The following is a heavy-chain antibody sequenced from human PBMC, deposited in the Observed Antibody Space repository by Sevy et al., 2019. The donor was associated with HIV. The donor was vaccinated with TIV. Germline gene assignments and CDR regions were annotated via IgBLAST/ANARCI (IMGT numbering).Heavy chain of an antibody. V-gene: IGHV3-11*01. Sequence: GESLKISCVASGFTFSDYYMSWIRQAPGKGLEWVSYISSSGSSIYYADSVKGRFTISRDNAKNSLYLQMNSLRAEDTAVYYCARSKYYYDSSGYSPFGYWGQGTLVTVSS. D-gene: IGHD3-22*01. J-gene: IGHJ4*02. CDR1: GFTFSDYY. CDR2: ISSSGSSI. CDR3: ARSKYYYDSSGYSPFGY.